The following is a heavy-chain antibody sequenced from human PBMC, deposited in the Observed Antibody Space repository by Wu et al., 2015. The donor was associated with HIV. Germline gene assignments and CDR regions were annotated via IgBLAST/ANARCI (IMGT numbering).Heavy chain of an antibody. CDR1: GGTFSSYA. Sequence: QVQLVQSGAEVTKPGSSVKIFCKPSGGTFSSYAISWVRQAPGQGLEWMGRIIPIFGTANYAQKFQGRVTITADESTSTAYMELSSLRSEDTAVYYCARGPQDYYDSSGYYPVYFQHWGQGTLVTVSS. CDR3: ARGPQDYYDSSGYYPVYFQH. CDR2: IIPIFGTA. D-gene: IGHD3-22*01. J-gene: IGHJ1*01. V-gene: IGHV1-69*15.